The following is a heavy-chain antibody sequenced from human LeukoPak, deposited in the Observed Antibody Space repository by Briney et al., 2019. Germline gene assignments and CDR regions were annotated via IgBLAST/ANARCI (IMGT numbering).Heavy chain of an antibody. CDR1: GYTFTSYG. V-gene: IGHV1-18*01. Sequence: ASVKVSCKASGYTFTSYGISWVRQAPGQGLEWMGWISAYNGNTNYAQKPQGRVTMTTDTSTSTAYMELRSLRSDDTAVYYCARVGLNIVVVPASYYMDVWGKGTTVTVSS. CDR2: ISAYNGNT. D-gene: IGHD2-2*01. J-gene: IGHJ6*03. CDR3: ARVGLNIVVVPASYYMDV.